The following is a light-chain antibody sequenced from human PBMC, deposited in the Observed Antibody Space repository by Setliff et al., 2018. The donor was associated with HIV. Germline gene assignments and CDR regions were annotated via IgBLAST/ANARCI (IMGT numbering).Light chain of an antibody. Sequence: YELTQPPSVSVAPGKTARITCGGNNIGSKSVHWYQQKPGQAPVLVIYYDSDRPSGIPERFSGSNSGNTATLTISRVEAGDEADYYCQVWDSSSDHYVFGTGTKVTVL. CDR1: NIGSKS. CDR3: QVWDSSSDHYV. J-gene: IGLJ1*01. CDR2: YDS. V-gene: IGLV3-21*04.